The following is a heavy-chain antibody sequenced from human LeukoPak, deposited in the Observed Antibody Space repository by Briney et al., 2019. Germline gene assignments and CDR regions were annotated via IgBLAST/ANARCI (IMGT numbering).Heavy chain of an antibody. CDR1: GGSISSYY. J-gene: IGHJ4*02. CDR2: IYYSGST. Sequence: PSETLSLTCTVSGGSISSYYWSWIRQPPGKGLEWIGYIYYSGSTNYNPSLKSRVTISVDTSKNQFSLKLSSVTAADTAVYYCARVRVGGEMATIRDYYFDYWGQGTLVTVSS. D-gene: IGHD5-24*01. CDR3: ARVRVGGEMATIRDYYFDY. V-gene: IGHV4-59*01.